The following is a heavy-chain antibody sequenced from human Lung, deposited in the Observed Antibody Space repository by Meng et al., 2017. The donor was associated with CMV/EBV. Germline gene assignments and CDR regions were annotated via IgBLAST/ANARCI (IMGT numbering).Heavy chain of an antibody. J-gene: IGHJ6*01. CDR1: GFLFGHYA. D-gene: IGHD2-2*02. Sequence: GGSXRPPCAGPGFLFGHYALNLVRQAPGTGLEWVSVIYSGYGSTYYADSVEGRFTISRDNSRKTLYLQMNGLRAEDTAVYYCVRDGYHCSSNSCYRQYFTYGVDVWXHGTTVTVSS. V-gene: IGHV3-23*03. CDR3: VRDGYHCSSNSCYRQYFTYGVDV. CDR2: IYSGYGST.